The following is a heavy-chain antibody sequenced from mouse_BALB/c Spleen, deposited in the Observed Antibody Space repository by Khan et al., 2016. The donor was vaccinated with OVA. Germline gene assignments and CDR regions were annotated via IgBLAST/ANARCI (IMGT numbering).Heavy chain of an antibody. CDR1: GYTFTSYW. CDR2: IDPSDSET. Sequence: QVQLQQSGAELVRPGASVKLSCKASGYTFTSYWMNWVKQRPGHGLEWIGRIDPSDSETHYNQMFKDKATLTVDKSSSTAYMQLRRLTSEDSAVYCCARREKYGYDPSWFAYWGQGTLVTVSA. J-gene: IGHJ3*01. CDR3: ARREKYGYDPSWFAY. D-gene: IGHD2-2*01. V-gene: IGHV1-61*01.